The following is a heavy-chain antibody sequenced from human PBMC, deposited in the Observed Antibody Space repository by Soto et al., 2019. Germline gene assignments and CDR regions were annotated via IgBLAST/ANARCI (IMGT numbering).Heavy chain of an antibody. CDR3: AHSRCGGDCLQSYSSHYYYGMDV. CDR1: GFSLSTSGVG. D-gene: IGHD2-21*02. V-gene: IGHV2-5*02. Sequence: QITLKESGPTLVRPTQTLTLTCTFSGFSLSTSGVGVGWIRQPPGKALEWLALIYWDDDKRYSPSLKSRLTITKETYKNQVVLTMTNMDPVDTATYYCAHSRCGGDCLQSYSSHYYYGMDVWGQGTTVTVSS. CDR2: IYWDDDK. J-gene: IGHJ6*02.